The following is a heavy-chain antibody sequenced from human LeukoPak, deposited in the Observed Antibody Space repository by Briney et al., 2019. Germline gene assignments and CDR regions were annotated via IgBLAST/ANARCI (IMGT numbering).Heavy chain of an antibody. D-gene: IGHD2/OR15-2a*01. Sequence: PGGSLRLSCAASGFTFSSYSMNWVRQAPGKGLEWVSSISGSSSYIYYADSVKGRFTISRDNSKNTLYLQMNSLRAEDTAVYYCAKDPYKEGITLYGMDVWGQGTTVSVSS. CDR2: ISGSSSYI. V-gene: IGHV3-21*01. J-gene: IGHJ6*02. CDR3: AKDPYKEGITLYGMDV. CDR1: GFTFSSYS.